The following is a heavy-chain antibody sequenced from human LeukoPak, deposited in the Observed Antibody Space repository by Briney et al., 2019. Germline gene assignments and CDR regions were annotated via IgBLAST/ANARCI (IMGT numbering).Heavy chain of an antibody. V-gene: IGHV4-31*03. CDR2: IYYSGST. D-gene: IGHD3-10*01. J-gene: IGHJ3*02. CDR3: ARDALDYYGSGSPDDAFDI. CDR1: GGSISSGGYY. Sequence: SQTLSLTCTVSGGSISSGGYYWSWIRQHPGKGLEWIGYIYYSGSTYYNPSLKSRVTISVDTSKNQFSLKLSSVTAADTAVYYCARDALDYYGSGSPDDAFDIWGQGTMVTVSS.